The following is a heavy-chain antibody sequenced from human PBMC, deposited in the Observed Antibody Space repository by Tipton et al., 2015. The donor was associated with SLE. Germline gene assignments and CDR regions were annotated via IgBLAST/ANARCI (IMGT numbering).Heavy chain of an antibody. CDR1: GFDFTNHV. J-gene: IGHJ4*02. V-gene: IGHV3-23*01. D-gene: IGHD3-10*01. CDR3: AKEYYFGSGSPLDH. CDR2: IDGDGDPT. Sequence: SLRLSCAASGFDFTNHVMSWVRQAPGKGLEWVPTIDGDGDPTFYADSVKGRFTISRDNSKNTLFLQMNNLRPEDTAVYYCAKEYYFGSGSPLDHWGQGSLVTVSS.